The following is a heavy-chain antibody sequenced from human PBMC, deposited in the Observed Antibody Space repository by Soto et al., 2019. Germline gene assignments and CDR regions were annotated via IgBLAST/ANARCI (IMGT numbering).Heavy chain of an antibody. J-gene: IGHJ4*01. CDR3: AHRRGGYNWDDGYFDY. CDR2: TYWDNDN. V-gene: IGHV2-5*02. CDR1: GFSISTTGVG. D-gene: IGHD1-20*01. Sequence: QITLKESGPTLVKPTQTLTLTCTFSGFSISTTGVGVGWIRQPPGQALEWLAFTYWDNDNRYNPSLKSRLTGAKDASKSLVVLLMTNMDPVDTATYYCAHRRGGYNWDDGYFDYWGPGTLVTVSA.